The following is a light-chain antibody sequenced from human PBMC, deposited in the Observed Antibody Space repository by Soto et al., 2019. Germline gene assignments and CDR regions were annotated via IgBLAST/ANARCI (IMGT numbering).Light chain of an antibody. CDR2: GAS. CDR3: QQYGSSPTIT. V-gene: IGKV3-20*01. J-gene: IGKJ5*01. CDR1: QSVSSY. Sequence: FVLTQSPATLSLSPGERATLSCRASQSVSSYLAWYQQKPGQAPRLLIYGASSRATGIPDRFSGIGSGPDFTLTISRMETEDFAVYYCQQYGSSPTITFCQGTRLEIK.